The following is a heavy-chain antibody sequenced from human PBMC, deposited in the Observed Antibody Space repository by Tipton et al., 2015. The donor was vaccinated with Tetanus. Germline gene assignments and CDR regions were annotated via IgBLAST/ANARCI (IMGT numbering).Heavy chain of an antibody. V-gene: IGHV5-51*01. Sequence: VQLVQSGAEVKKPGESLKISCKCSGYTFDTYWIAWVRQMPGKGLEWMGIIYPGDSDTRYSPSFQGHVTMSADKSINTAYLQWSSLKASDTAMYFCARLHLRTYASSSGYWGQGTLVTASS. CDR2: IYPGDSDT. CDR3: ARLHLRTYASSSGY. CDR1: GYTFDTYW. J-gene: IGHJ4*02. D-gene: IGHD6-6*01.